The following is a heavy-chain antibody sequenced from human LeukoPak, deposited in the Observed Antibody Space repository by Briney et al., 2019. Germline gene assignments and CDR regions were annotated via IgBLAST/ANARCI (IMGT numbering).Heavy chain of an antibody. CDR2: ISSYNGNK. J-gene: IGHJ3*02. V-gene: IGHV1-18*04. CDR1: GYILPLYG. D-gene: IGHD6-13*01. Sequence: ASVKVFCKSWGYILPLYGIRGVRQPRGQGFVGRGGISSYNGNKNYAQKLQVRVTMTTDTSTSTAYMELRSLRSADTAVYYCVVAAADPEDAFDIWGQGTMVTVSS. CDR3: VVAAADPEDAFDI.